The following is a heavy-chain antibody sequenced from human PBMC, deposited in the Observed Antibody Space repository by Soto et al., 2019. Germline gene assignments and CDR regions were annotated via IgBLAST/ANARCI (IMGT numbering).Heavy chain of an antibody. Sequence: GSVKVSCKGSGYTFTGYYIHWVRQAPGQGREWMGEISPQTGGTKYAQKYQGRVTTTRNTSIPTVYMELSNLSPEETAVYYCGRGRSGDLVMFYWGKGALVTAS. CDR2: ISPQTGGT. J-gene: IGHJ4*02. V-gene: IGHV1-2*02. D-gene: IGHD1-26*01. CDR3: GRGRSGDLVMFY. CDR1: GYTFTGYY.